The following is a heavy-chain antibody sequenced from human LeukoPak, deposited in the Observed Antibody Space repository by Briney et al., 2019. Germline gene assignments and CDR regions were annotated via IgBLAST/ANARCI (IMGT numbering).Heavy chain of an antibody. J-gene: IGHJ4*02. Sequence: GGSLRLSCAASGFTFSNAWMNWVRQAPGKGLEWVSYISSSSSTIYYADSVKGRFTISRDNAKNSLYLQMNSLRAEDTAVYYCARDQGNYYGSGSYDYWGQGTLVTVSP. CDR3: ARDQGNYYGSGSYDY. D-gene: IGHD3-10*01. CDR1: GFTFSNAW. CDR2: ISSSSSTI. V-gene: IGHV3-48*01.